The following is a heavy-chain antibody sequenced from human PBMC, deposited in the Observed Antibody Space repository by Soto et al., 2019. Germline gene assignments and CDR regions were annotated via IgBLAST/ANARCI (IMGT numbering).Heavy chain of an antibody. CDR1: GGSFSGYY. Sequence: QVQLQQWGAGLLKPSETLSLTCAVYGGSFSGYYWSWIRQPPGKGLEWIGEINHSGSTNYNPSLKSRVTISVDTSKNQFSLKLSSVTAADTAVYYCAREWGTGIAVAGHRVDYWGQGTLVTVSS. CDR3: AREWGTGIAVAGHRVDY. V-gene: IGHV4-34*01. D-gene: IGHD6-19*01. CDR2: INHSGST. J-gene: IGHJ4*02.